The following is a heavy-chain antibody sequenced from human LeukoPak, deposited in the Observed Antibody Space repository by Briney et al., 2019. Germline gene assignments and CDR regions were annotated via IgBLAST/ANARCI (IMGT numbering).Heavy chain of an antibody. CDR3: AKDPDYGLFDY. CDR1: GFTFSSYS. J-gene: IGHJ4*02. CDR2: ISSSSSYI. Sequence: RGSLRLSCAASGFTFSSYSMNWVRQAPGKGLEWVSSISSSSSYIYYADSVKGRFTISGDNAKNSLYLQMNSLRAEDTAVYYCAKDPDYGLFDYWGQGTLVTVSS. D-gene: IGHD4-17*01. V-gene: IGHV3-21*04.